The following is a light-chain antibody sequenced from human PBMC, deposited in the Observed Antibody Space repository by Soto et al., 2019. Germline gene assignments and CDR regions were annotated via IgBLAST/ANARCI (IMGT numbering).Light chain of an antibody. CDR3: QQSYSTLIT. V-gene: IGKV1-5*01. J-gene: IGKJ5*01. Sequence: DIQMTQSPSTLSASVGDRVTITCRASQTISTWLAWYQQKPGKAPKLLIYDASSLHSGVPSRFSGSRSGTEFTLTISSLQAEDFATYYCQQSYSTLITFGQGTRLEIK. CDR2: DAS. CDR1: QTISTW.